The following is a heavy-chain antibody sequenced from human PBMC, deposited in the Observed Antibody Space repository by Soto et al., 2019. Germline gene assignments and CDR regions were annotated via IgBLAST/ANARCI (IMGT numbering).Heavy chain of an antibody. J-gene: IGHJ4*02. D-gene: IGHD2-21*01. CDR3: ARHYCGGDCYSFDY. V-gene: IGHV4-39*01. CDR2: IYYSGST. Sequence: QLQLQESGPGLVKPSETLSLTCTVSGGSISSSSYYWGWIRQPPGKGLEWIGRIYYSGSTYYNPSLKSRVTISVATAKNQCSLKLSSVTAADTAVYYCARHYCGGDCYSFDYWGQGTLFTVSS. CDR1: GGSISSSSYY.